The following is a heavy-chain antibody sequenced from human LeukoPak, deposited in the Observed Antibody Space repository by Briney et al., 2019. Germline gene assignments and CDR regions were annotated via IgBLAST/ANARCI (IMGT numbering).Heavy chain of an antibody. CDR3: AKKGRTYTDYGGYYDYMDV. Sequence: PSEILTLTCTVSGGSISSDYWTWIRQPPGKGLEWIGYIYHSGSTKYNPSLKSRVTISVATSKNQFSLNLRSVTATDTAVYYCAKKGRTYTDYGGYYDYMDVWGKGTTVTVS. V-gene: IGHV4-59*08. D-gene: IGHD4-17*01. CDR2: IYHSGST. CDR1: GGSISSDY. J-gene: IGHJ6*03.